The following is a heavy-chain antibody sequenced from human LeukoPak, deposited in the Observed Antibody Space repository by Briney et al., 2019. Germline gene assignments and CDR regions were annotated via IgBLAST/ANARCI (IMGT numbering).Heavy chain of an antibody. CDR2: ISSSSSYI. D-gene: IGHD4-17*01. Sequence: GGSLRLSCAASGFTFSSYSMNWVRQAPGKGLEWVSSISSSSSYIYYADSVRGRFTISRDNAKNSLYLQMNSLRAEDTAVYYCARAVYGFDAFDIWGQGTMVTVSS. J-gene: IGHJ3*02. V-gene: IGHV3-21*01. CDR3: ARAVYGFDAFDI. CDR1: GFTFSSYS.